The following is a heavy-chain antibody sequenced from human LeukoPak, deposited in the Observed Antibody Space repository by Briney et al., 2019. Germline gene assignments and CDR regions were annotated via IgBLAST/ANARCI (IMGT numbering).Heavy chain of an antibody. CDR2: IYTSGSP. V-gene: IGHV4-4*07. CDR3: ARGSEQWLPYFDC. CDR1: GGSHSRNP. J-gene: IGHJ4*02. Sequence: SETLFLTYSVSGGSHSRNPWSWLRQPAGKGLEWIGHIYTSGSPNYNPSLRSRVTLSVDTSKNQISLKLSSVTAADSAVYYFARGSEQWLPYFDCLGGGTLVTVSS. D-gene: IGHD6-19*01.